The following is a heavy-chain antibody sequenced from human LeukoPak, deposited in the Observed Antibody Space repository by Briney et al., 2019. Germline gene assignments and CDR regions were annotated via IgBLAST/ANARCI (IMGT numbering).Heavy chain of an antibody. CDR1: GFTFNTYS. V-gene: IGHV3-21*01. CDR3: ARGEGDFWSTSEGLLLHNWFDS. Sequence: GGSLRLSCAASGFTFNTYSMNWVRQAPGKGLEWVSSISSSSNYIYYAESVKGRFTISRDNAKKSLYLQMNSLRAEDTAVYLCARGEGDFWSTSEGLLLHNWFDSWGQGTLVTVSS. CDR2: ISSSSNYI. D-gene: IGHD3-3*01. J-gene: IGHJ5*01.